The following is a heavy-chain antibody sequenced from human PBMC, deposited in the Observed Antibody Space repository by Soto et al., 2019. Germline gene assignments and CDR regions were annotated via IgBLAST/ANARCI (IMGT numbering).Heavy chain of an antibody. V-gene: IGHV1-69*01. CDR2: VIPISGTA. CDR1: GGTFSSYA. D-gene: IGHD2-2*01. CDR3: ARSQGSSTSLEIYYYYYYGMDV. Sequence: QVQLVQSGAEVKKPGSSVKVSCKASGGTFSSYAISWVRQVPGQGLEWMGGVIPISGTANYAQKFQGRVTINAHESTSTAYMELSSLRSEDTAVYYCARSQGSSTSLEIYYYYYYGMDVWGQGTTVTVSS. J-gene: IGHJ6*02.